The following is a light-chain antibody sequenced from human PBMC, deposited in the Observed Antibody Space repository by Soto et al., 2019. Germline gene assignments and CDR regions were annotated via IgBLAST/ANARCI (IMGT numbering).Light chain of an antibody. CDR2: GAS. Sequence: EIVMTHSQATLSVSPCARATLYSSAGQSVGSDLVWYRQKPGQAPRLLIYGASNRATGVPDRFSGSGSGTEFTLTIDSLQSEDFAVYYCLHYKDWPRWTFGQGTKVDIK. V-gene: IGKV3-15*01. J-gene: IGKJ1*01. CDR1: QSVGSD. CDR3: LHYKDWPRWT.